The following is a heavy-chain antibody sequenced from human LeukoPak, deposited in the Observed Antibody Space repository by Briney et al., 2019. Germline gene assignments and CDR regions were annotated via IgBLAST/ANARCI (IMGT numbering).Heavy chain of an antibody. CDR2: INPSGGST. Sequence: ASVKVSCKASGYTFTSYYMHWVRQAPGQGLEWMGIINPSGGSTSYAQKFQGRVTMTRDTSTSTVYMELSSLRSEDTAVYYCARARGLGWLQLHDYYYGMDVWGQGTTVTVSS. CDR3: ARARGLGWLQLHDYYYGMDV. CDR1: GYTFTSYY. D-gene: IGHD5-24*01. J-gene: IGHJ6*02. V-gene: IGHV1-46*01.